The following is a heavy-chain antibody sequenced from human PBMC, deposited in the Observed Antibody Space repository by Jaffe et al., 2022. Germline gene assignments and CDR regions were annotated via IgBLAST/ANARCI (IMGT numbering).Heavy chain of an antibody. CDR1: VGSIRSGTYY. CDR3: ARHARREYSGYDPRDAFDI. V-gene: IGHV4-39*01. Sequence: QLQLQESGPGLVKPSETLSLTCTVSVGSIRSGTYYWGWIRQPPGKGLEWIGSIYDSGSTYYNPSLKSRVTISVDTSKNQFSLKLSSVTAADTAVYYCARHARREYSGYDPRDAFDIWGQGTMVTVSS. CDR2: IYDSGST. D-gene: IGHD5-12*01. J-gene: IGHJ3*02.